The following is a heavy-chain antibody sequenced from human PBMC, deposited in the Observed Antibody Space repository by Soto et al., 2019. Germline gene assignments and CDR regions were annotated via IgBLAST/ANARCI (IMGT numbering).Heavy chain of an antibody. CDR1: GGSIRRSNW. CDR2: IYHSGST. V-gene: IGHV4-4*02. Sequence: SSETLSLTCAVSGGSIRRSNWWSFFRQPPGKGLEWIGEIYHSGSTNYNPSLKSRVTISVDKSKNQFSLKLRSVTAADTAVYYCARDRRGPGTLFDYWGQGTLVTVSS. D-gene: IGHD1-1*01. J-gene: IGHJ4*02. CDR3: ARDRRGPGTLFDY.